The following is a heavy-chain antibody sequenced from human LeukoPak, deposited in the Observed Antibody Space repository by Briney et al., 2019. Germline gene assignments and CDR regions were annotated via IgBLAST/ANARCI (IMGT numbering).Heavy chain of an antibody. CDR3: ATGIVLTGYASFDY. V-gene: IGHV4-34*01. CDR1: GGSFRGYY. Sequence: SETLSLTCAVNGGSFRGYYWTWIRQPPGKGLEWIGEANHRGINYSPSLKSRFTISVDTSKNQFSLKLNSVTAADTALYFCATGIVLTGYASFDYWGQGTPVTVSS. D-gene: IGHD2-8*02. CDR2: ANHRGI. J-gene: IGHJ4*02.